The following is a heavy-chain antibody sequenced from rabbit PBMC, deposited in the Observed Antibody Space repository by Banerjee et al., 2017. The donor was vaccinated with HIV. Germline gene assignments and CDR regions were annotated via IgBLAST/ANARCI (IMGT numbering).Heavy chain of an antibody. CDR2: IDAGSNGNA. V-gene: IGHV1S45*01. CDR3: ARDLAGVIGWNFNL. CDR1: GFSFSSSYW. D-gene: IGHD4-1*01. J-gene: IGHJ4*01. Sequence: QEHLEESGGDLVKPEGSLTLTCTASGFSFSSSYWICWIRQAPGKGLEWIACIDAGSNGNAYYASWAKGRFTVSKTSSTTVTLQMTSLTAADTATYFCARDLAGVIGWNFNLWGPGTLVTVS.